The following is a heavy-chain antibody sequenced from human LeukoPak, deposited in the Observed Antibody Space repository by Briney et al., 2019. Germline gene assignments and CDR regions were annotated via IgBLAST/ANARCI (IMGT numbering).Heavy chain of an antibody. V-gene: IGHV1-69*13. D-gene: IGHD3-22*01. CDR2: IIPIFGTA. J-gene: IGHJ3*02. CDR1: GGTFSSYA. CDR3: AREARVDYYDSSGDAFDI. Sequence: ASVKVSCKASGGTFSSYAISWVRQAPGQGLEWMGGIIPIFGTANYAQKFQGRVTITADESTSTAYMELSSLRSEDTAVYYCAREARVDYYDSSGDAFDIRGQGTMVTVSS.